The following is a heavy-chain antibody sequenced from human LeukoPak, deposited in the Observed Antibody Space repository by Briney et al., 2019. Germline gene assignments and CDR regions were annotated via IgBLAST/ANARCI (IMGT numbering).Heavy chain of an antibody. Sequence: GGSLRLSCAASGFTFSSYAMSWVRQAPGKGLEWVSSISGSGGSTYYADSVKGRFTISRDNSKNTLYRQMNSLRAEDTAVYYCAKDRRYFDWLFPGGLDYWGQGTLVTVSS. D-gene: IGHD3-9*01. J-gene: IGHJ4*02. CDR3: AKDRRYFDWLFPGGLDY. CDR2: ISGSGGST. CDR1: GFTFSSYA. V-gene: IGHV3-23*01.